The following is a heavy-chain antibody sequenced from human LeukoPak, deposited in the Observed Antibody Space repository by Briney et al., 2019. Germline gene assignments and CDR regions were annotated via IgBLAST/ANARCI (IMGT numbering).Heavy chain of an antibody. CDR2: IIPIFGTA. Sequence: ASVKVSCKASGGTFISYAISWVRQAPGQGLEWMGGIIPIFGTANYVQKFQGRVTITADESTSTAYMELSSLRSEDTAVYYCASELTYYDFRSGYYTARWFDPWGQGTLVTVSS. CDR1: GGTFISYA. D-gene: IGHD3-3*01. CDR3: ASELTYYDFRSGYYTARWFDP. J-gene: IGHJ5*02. V-gene: IGHV1-69*13.